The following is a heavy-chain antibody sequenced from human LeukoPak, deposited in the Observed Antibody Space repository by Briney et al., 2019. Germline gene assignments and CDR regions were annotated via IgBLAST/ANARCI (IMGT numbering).Heavy chain of an antibody. CDR1: GASVSGSNYY. V-gene: IGHV4-39*07. CDR3: AREGGGYSRNNWFDP. CDR2: IYSSGST. D-gene: IGHD2-2*03. J-gene: IGHJ5*02. Sequence: SETLSLTCAVSGASVSGSNYYWGWIRQPPGKGLEWIGNIYSSGSTYYNASLQSRVTISIDTSKNQFSLKLSSVTAADTAVYYCAREGGGYSRNNWFDPWGQGTLVTVSS.